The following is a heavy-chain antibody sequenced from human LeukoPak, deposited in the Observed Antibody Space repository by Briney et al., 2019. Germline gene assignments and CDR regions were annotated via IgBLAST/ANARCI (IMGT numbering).Heavy chain of an antibody. CDR3: ATFRGSSSPRFDP. D-gene: IGHD6-13*01. J-gene: IGHJ5*02. CDR2: FDPEDGET. V-gene: IGHV1-24*01. CDR1: GYTLTELS. Sequence: GASVKVSCKVSGYTLTELSMHLVRQAPGKGLEWMGGFDPEDGETIYAQKFQGRVTMTEDTSTGTAYMELSSLGSEDTAVYCCATFRGSSSPRFDPWGQGTLVTVSS.